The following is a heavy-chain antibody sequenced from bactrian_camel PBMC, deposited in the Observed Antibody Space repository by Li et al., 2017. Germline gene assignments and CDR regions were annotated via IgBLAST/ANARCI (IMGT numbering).Heavy chain of an antibody. CDR1: GFTFSNYH. V-gene: IGHV3S40*01. Sequence: VQLVESGGGLVQPGGSLRVSCATSGFTFSNYHMSWVRQAPGKGLEWVSTLNSGFSATSYVDSVKGRFTISRDNAKNTLYLQMNSLKPEDTAVYRCVRDLACLYAYWGQGTQVTVS. J-gene: IGHJ4*01. CDR3: VRDLACLYAY. CDR2: LNSGFSAT. D-gene: IGHD1*01.